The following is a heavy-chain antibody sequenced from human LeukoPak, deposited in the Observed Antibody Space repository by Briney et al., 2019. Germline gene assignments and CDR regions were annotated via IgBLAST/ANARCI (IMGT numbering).Heavy chain of an antibody. CDR3: ARGISLYHGAFDI. CDR1: GFTFGDYY. V-gene: IGHV3-11*01. J-gene: IGHJ3*02. D-gene: IGHD3-16*01. CDR2: ISSSGSTI. Sequence: GRSLRLSCAASGFTFGDYYMSWISQAPGKGLEWVSYISSSGSTIYYADSVKGRFTISRDNAKNSLYLQMNSLRAEDTAVYYCARGISLYHGAFDIWGQGTMVTVSS.